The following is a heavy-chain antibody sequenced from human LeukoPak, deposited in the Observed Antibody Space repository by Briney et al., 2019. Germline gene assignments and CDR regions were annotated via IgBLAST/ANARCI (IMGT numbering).Heavy chain of an antibody. V-gene: IGHV3-30*18. J-gene: IGHJ4*02. CDR1: GFTFSSYG. CDR3: AKGLLDILTGYFNY. D-gene: IGHD3-9*01. Sequence: PGRSLRLSCAASGFTFSSYGMHWVRQAPGKGLEWVAVISYDGSNKYYADSVKGRFTISRDNSKNTLYLQMNSLRAEDAAVYYCAKGLLDILTGYFNYWGQGTLVTVSS. CDR2: ISYDGSNK.